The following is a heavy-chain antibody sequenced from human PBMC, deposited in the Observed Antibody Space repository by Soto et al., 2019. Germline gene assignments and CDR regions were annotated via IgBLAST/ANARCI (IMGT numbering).Heavy chain of an antibody. Sequence: ASVKVSCKASGYTFTSYGISWVRQAPGQGLEWMGWISAYNGNTNYAQKLQGRVTMTTATSTNTVFLELRSLKSDDTAVYYCARDFDYYDSSGYPPHFDYWGQGTLVTVSS. CDR1: GYTFTSYG. J-gene: IGHJ4*02. CDR2: ISAYNGNT. V-gene: IGHV1-18*01. D-gene: IGHD3-22*01. CDR3: ARDFDYYDSSGYPPHFDY.